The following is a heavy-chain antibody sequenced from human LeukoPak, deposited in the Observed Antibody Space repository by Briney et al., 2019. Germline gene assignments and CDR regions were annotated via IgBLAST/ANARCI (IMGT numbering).Heavy chain of an antibody. CDR3: AKDNYYDSSGYYPSWYYFDY. V-gene: IGHV3-23*01. CDR2: ISGIGGST. CDR1: GFTFSIYA. J-gene: IGHJ4*02. Sequence: PRASLRLSCAASGFTFSIYAMSWVRQAPGKGLEWVSAISGIGGSTYYADSVKGRFTISRDNSKNTLYLQMNSLRAEDTAVYYCAKDNYYDSSGYYPSWYYFDYWGQGTLVTVSS. D-gene: IGHD3-22*01.